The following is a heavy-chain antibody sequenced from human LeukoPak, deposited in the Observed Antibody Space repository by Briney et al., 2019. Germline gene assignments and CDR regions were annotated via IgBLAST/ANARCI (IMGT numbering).Heavy chain of an antibody. V-gene: IGHV4-39*01. J-gene: IGHJ3*02. CDR3: ASTIVVVPAAIPPFDAFDI. CDR1: GGSISSSSYY. Sequence: PSETLSLTCTVSGGSISSSSYYWGWIRQPPGKGLEWIGSIYYSGSTYYNPSLKSRVTISVDTSKNQFSLKLSSVTAADTAVYYCASTIVVVPAAIPPFDAFDIWGQGTMVTVSS. D-gene: IGHD2-2*02. CDR2: IYYSGST.